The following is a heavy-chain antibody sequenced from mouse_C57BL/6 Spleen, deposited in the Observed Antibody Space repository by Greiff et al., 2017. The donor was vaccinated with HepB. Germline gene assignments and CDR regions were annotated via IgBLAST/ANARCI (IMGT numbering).Heavy chain of an antibody. CDR1: GFTFSDCG. J-gene: IGHJ3*01. V-gene: IGHV5-17*01. Sequence: EVQLVESGGGLVKPGGSLKLSCAASGFTFSDCGMHWVRQAPETGLERVAYIISGSSTIYYAGTVKGWFTIARDNATNTLLLQMTSLRSGATAMYYCSRDCDGFAYWGQGALVTVAA. CDR2: IISGSSTI. CDR3: SRDCDGFAY.